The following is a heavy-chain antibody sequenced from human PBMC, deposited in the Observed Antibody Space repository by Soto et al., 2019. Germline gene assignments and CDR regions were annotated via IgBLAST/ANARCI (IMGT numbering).Heavy chain of an antibody. CDR1: GFTFSSYS. Sequence: EVQLVESGGGLVKPGGSLRLSCAASGFTFSSYSMNWVRQAPGKGLEWVSSISSSSSYIYYADSVKGRFTISRDNAKNSLYLQMNSLRAEDTAVYYCARGTGRQEGRFDPWGQGTLVTVSS. J-gene: IGHJ5*02. V-gene: IGHV3-21*01. CDR3: ARGTGRQEGRFDP. D-gene: IGHD4-17*01. CDR2: ISSSSSYI.